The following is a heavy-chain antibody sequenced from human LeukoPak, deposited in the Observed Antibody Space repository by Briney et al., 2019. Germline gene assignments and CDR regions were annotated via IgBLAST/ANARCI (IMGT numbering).Heavy chain of an antibody. J-gene: IGHJ4*02. CDR2: IYYSGST. V-gene: IGHV4-59*01. CDR1: GGSISNYY. D-gene: IGHD3-22*01. CDR3: ATGYYYDSSGFFDY. Sequence: PSETLSLTCTVSGGSISNYYWSWIRQPPGKGLEWIGYIYYSGSTNYNPSLKSRVTISVDTSKNQFSLKLSSVTAADTAVYYCATGYYYDSSGFFDYWGQGTLVTVSS.